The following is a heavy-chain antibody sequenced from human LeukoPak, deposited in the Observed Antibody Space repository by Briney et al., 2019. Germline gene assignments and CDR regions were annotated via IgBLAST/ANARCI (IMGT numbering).Heavy chain of an antibody. CDR2: IYSGGST. J-gene: IGHJ4*02. D-gene: IGHD1-26*01. CDR3: ARDHDIVGAFAY. Sequence: GGSLRLSCAASGFTVSSNYMSWVRQAPGKGLEWVSVIYSGGSTNYADSVKGRFTISRDNSKNTLYLQMNSLRAEDTAVYYCARDHDIVGAFAYWGQGTLVTVSS. CDR1: GFTVSSNY. V-gene: IGHV3-66*01.